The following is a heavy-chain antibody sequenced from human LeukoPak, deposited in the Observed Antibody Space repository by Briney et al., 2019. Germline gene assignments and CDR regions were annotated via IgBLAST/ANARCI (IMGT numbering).Heavy chain of an antibody. CDR2: ISYDGVNK. J-gene: IGHJ4*02. Sequence: PGGSLRLSCAASGFTFSSYGMHWVRQAPGKGLEWVAVISYDGVNKYYADSVKGRFTISRDNAKNSLYLQMNSLRAEDTAVYYCARDRALLLWFGELPDYWGQGTLVTVSS. D-gene: IGHD3-10*01. CDR3: ARDRALLLWFGELPDY. V-gene: IGHV3-30*03. CDR1: GFTFSSYG.